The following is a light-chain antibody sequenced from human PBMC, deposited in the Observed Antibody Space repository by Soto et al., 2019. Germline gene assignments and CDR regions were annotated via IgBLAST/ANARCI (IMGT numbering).Light chain of an antibody. V-gene: IGLV2-14*01. CDR2: DVS. Sequence: QSALTQPASVSGSPGQSITISCTGTSSDVGGYNYVSWYQQHPGKAPKLMIYDVSNRPSGVSNRFSGSKSGNTASLTISGLQAEDEADYYSSSYTSSNTLGVFGTGTKLTVL. CDR1: SSDVGGYNY. J-gene: IGLJ1*01. CDR3: SSYTSSNTLGV.